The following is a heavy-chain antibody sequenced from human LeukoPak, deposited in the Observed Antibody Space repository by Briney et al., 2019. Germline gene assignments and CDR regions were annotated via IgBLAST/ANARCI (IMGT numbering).Heavy chain of an antibody. D-gene: IGHD3-16*02. Sequence: GGSLRLSCAASGFIVSNTYMTWVRQAPGKGLEWVSVIHNDGSTYYADSVKGRFTISRDNSKNMLFLRMNSLRVEDTAVYFCVSLSRDYWGQGTLVSVSS. CDR3: VSLSRDY. CDR1: GFIVSNTY. CDR2: IHNDGST. V-gene: IGHV3-53*01. J-gene: IGHJ4*02.